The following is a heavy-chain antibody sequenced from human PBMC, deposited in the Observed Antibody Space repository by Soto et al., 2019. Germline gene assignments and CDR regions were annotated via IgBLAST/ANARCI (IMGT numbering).Heavy chain of an antibody. D-gene: IGHD6-13*01. CDR2: ISGSGDST. Sequence: GGSLRLSCAASGVTVSSNYMSWVRQAPGKGLEWVSVISGSGDSTYYADSVKGRFTISRDNSKNTLYLQMNSLRTEDTAVYYCARRGPGTYFDYWGQGTLVTVSS. J-gene: IGHJ4*02. CDR3: ARRGPGTYFDY. CDR1: GVTVSSNY. V-gene: IGHV3-23*01.